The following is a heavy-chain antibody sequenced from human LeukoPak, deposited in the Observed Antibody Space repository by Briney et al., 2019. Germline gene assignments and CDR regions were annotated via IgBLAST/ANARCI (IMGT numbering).Heavy chain of an antibody. CDR2: IYYSGST. D-gene: IGHD5/OR15-5a*01. Sequence: SETLSLTCTVSGGSISSYYWSWIRQPPGKGLEWIGYIYYSGSTYYNPSLKSRVTISVDTSKNQFSPKLSSVTAADTAVYYCARGVSWYPYYYYYMDVWGKGTTVTVSS. CDR3: ARGVSWYPYYYYYMDV. J-gene: IGHJ6*03. CDR1: GGSISSYY. V-gene: IGHV4-59*01.